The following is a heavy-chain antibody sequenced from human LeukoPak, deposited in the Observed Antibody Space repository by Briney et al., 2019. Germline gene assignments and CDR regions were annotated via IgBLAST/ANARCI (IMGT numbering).Heavy chain of an antibody. V-gene: IGHV3-23*01. CDR2: ISGSRGST. J-gene: IGHJ4*02. CDR3: GRALGHYGSGSYYSDF. CDR1: GLTFSSHA. D-gene: IGHD3-10*01. Sequence: GGSLRLSCAASGLTFSSHAMSWVRQAPGKGLECVSTISGSRGSTYYADSVKGRFTISRDNSKNTVYLQMNSLRAEDTAVYYCGRALGHYGSGSYYSDFWGQGTLVTVSS.